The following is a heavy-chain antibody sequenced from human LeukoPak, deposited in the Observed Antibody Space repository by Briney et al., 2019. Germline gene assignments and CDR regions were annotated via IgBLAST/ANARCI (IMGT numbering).Heavy chain of an antibody. CDR1: GASISGFY. CDR3: ARGGYGVQVDS. D-gene: IGHD4-17*01. V-gene: IGHV4-59*01. Sequence: SQTLSLTCTVSGASISGFYWSWIRQPPRKGQEWIGYIYSSGSANYNPSLTSRVTISVDTSKNQFSLTLTSVTGADTAVYYCARGGYGVQVDSWGQGTLVTGSS. CDR2: IYSSGSA. J-gene: IGHJ4*02.